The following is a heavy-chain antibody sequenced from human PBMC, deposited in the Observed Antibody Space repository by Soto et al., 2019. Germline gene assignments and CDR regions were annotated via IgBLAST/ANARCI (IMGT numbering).Heavy chain of an antibody. V-gene: IGHV3-30*03. CDR1: GFTFSSYG. Sequence: QVQLVESGGGVVQPGRSLRLSCAASGFTFSSYGMHWVRQAPGKGLEWVAVISYDGSNKHYADSVKGRFTFSRDNSKNTRYLQMNSLRAEDTVVYYCARSPYSWSYLAYFDYWGQGTLVIVSS. CDR2: ISYDGSNK. D-gene: IGHD1-26*01. J-gene: IGHJ4*02. CDR3: ARSPYSWSYLAYFDY.